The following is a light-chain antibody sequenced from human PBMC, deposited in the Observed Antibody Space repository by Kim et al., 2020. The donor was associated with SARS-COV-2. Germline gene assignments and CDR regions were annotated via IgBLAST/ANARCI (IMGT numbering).Light chain of an antibody. V-gene: IGKV3-11*01. CDR3: QQRGSWPLT. CDR1: QSVTGY. CDR2: DSS. J-gene: IGKJ4*01. Sequence: LSPGERATLSCRASQSVTGYLAWYQQKFCQAPRLLIYDSSKRATGIPARFSGSGSGTDFTLTISSLEPEDVEIYYCQQRGSWPLTFGGGTKVDIK.